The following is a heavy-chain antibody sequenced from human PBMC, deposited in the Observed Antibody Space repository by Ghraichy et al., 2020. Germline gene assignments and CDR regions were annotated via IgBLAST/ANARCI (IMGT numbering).Heavy chain of an antibody. Sequence: GSLRLSCAASGFTFDDYGMSWVRQAPGKGLEWVSGINWNGDSTGYADSVKGRFTISRDNAKNSLYLQMNSLRAEDTALYHCARGVTMVRGVIIKVPAAFDIWGQGTMVTVSS. J-gene: IGHJ3*02. V-gene: IGHV3-20*01. D-gene: IGHD3-10*01. CDR1: GFTFDDYG. CDR3: ARGVTMVRGVIIKVPAAFDI. CDR2: INWNGDST.